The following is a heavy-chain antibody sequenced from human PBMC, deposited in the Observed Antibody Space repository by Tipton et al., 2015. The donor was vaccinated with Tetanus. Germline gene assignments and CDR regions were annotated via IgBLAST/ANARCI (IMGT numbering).Heavy chain of an antibody. J-gene: IGHJ5*02. CDR1: GGSINTGDFL. V-gene: IGHV4-31*03. Sequence: TLSLTCTVSGGSINTGDFLWTWIRQHPRTGLEWIGYISNRGNSYSNPSLKGRVSLSVDKSASQFSLRLTSVTSADSAVYYCAAESARGNNWFGPWGQGGLVNVSS. CDR2: ISNRGNS. CDR3: AAESARGNNWFGP.